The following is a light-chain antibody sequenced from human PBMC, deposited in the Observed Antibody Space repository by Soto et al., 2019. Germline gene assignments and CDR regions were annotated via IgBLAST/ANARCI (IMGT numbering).Light chain of an antibody. CDR2: DAS. CDR1: PSVSNS. CDR3: QQRNQWPPVT. V-gene: IGKV3-11*01. J-gene: IGKJ4*01. Sequence: ESVLTQSPATLSLSPGERATLSCRASPSVSNSLAWYQHKPGQAPSLLIYDASNRATGVPTRFSGSGSGTDFTLTIGSLEPEDFAVYYCQQRNQWPPVTFGGGTRVEIK.